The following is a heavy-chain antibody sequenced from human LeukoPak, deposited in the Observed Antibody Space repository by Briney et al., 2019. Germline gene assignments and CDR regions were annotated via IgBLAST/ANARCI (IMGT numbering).Heavy chain of an antibody. Sequence: GGSLRLSCTASGFTFNDYWMHWVRQAPGKGLEWVGRIKSKTDGGTTDYAAPVKGRFTISRDDSKNTLYLQMNSLKTEDTAVYYCTTAGYSSGHLAAESDYWGQGTLVTVSS. CDR2: IKSKTDGGTT. CDR1: GFTFNDYW. CDR3: TTAGYSSGHLAAESDY. D-gene: IGHD6-19*01. J-gene: IGHJ4*02. V-gene: IGHV3-15*01.